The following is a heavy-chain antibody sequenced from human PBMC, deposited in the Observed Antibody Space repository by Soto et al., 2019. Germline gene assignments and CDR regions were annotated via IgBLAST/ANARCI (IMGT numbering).Heavy chain of an antibody. CDR1: GFNFSSYV. Sequence: QVQLVESGGGVVQPGRSLRLSCAASGFNFSSYVMHWVRQAPGKGLEWVAVIWYDGGNKYYADSVKGGFTISRDNSKNTLYRQMNGLRAEDTAVFYWARDGRGLPRDGLRPSYYFAYWGQGTWSPSPQ. CDR2: IWYDGGNK. CDR3: ARDGRGLPRDGLRPSYYFAY. V-gene: IGHV3-33*01. D-gene: IGHD2-15*01. J-gene: IGHJ4*02.